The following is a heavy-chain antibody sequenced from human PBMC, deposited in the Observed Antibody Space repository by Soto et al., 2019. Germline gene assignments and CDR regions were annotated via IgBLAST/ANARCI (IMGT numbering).Heavy chain of an antibody. J-gene: IGHJ5*02. Sequence: GGSLRLSCAASGFTFSSYGMHWVRQAPGKGLEWVAVIWYDGSNKYYADSVKGRFTISRDNSKNTLYLQMNSLRAEDTAVYYCARGPLYCSSTSCYPNWFDPWGQGTLVTVSS. CDR3: ARGPLYCSSTSCYPNWFDP. V-gene: IGHV3-33*01. D-gene: IGHD2-2*01. CDR1: GFTFSSYG. CDR2: IWYDGSNK.